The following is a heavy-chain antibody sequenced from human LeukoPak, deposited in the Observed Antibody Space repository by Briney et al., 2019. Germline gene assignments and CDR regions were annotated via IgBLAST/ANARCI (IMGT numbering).Heavy chain of an antibody. J-gene: IGHJ3*02. Sequence: ASVKVSCKASGYTFTSYDINWVRQATGQGLEWMGWMNPNSGNTGYAQKFQGRVTMTRNTSISTAYMELSSLRSEDTAVYYCARDHGRGYQLLYLEESMAFDIWGQGTMVTVSS. D-gene: IGHD2-2*02. V-gene: IGHV1-8*01. CDR3: ARDHGRGYQLLYLEESMAFDI. CDR2: MNPNSGNT. CDR1: GYTFTSYD.